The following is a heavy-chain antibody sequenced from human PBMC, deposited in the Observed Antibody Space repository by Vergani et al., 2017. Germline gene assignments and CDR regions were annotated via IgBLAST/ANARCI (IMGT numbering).Heavy chain of an antibody. CDR3: ARKTFYYDNIKGWFGP. Sequence: QVQLVESAGGVVQPGGSLRLSCAASGFTFSNFSMHWIRQAPGKGLEWLAYIGKDGINTRYRDAVKGRFTVSRDNSKDILYLQMDSLRSEDTAVYYCARKTFYYDNIKGWFGPWGQGTLVTVSS. V-gene: IGHV3-30*02. CDR1: GFTFSNFS. CDR2: IGKDGINT. D-gene: IGHD3-16*01. J-gene: IGHJ5*02.